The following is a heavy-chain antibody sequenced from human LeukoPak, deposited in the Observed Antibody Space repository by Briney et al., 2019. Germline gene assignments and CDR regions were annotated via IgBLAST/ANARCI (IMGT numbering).Heavy chain of an antibody. V-gene: IGHV1-69*01. CDR1: GGTFSSYA. CDR3: ARADSGLFDY. J-gene: IGHJ4*02. D-gene: IGHD6-25*01. Sequence: GSSVKVSCKASGGTFSSYAIGWVRQAPGQGLEWMGGIIPIFGTANYAQKFQGRVTITADESTSTAYMELSSLRSEDTAVYYCARADSGLFDYWGQGTLVTVSS. CDR2: IIPIFGTA.